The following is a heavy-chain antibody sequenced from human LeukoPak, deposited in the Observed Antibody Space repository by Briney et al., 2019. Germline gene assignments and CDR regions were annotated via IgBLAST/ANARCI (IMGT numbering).Heavy chain of an antibody. V-gene: IGHV4-39*01. Sequence: SETLSLTCTVSGGSISSSSYYWGWTRQPPGKGLEWIGSIYYSGSTYYNPSLKSRVTISVDTSKNQFSLKLSSVTAADTAVYYCASGRSYSSGWYQVYGYWGQGTLVTVSS. CDR1: GGSISSSSYY. CDR3: ASGRSYSSGWYQVYGY. CDR2: IYYSGST. D-gene: IGHD6-19*01. J-gene: IGHJ4*02.